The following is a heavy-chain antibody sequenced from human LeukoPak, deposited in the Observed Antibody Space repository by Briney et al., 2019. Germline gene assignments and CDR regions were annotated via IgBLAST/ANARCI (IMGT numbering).Heavy chain of an antibody. Sequence: SETLSLTCNVSGVSISSYYWSWIRQPPGKGLEWIGSIYHSGSTYYNPSLKSRVTISVDTSKNQFSLKLSSVTAADTAVYYCARMVYDYYFDYWGQGTLVTVSS. J-gene: IGHJ4*02. CDR1: GVSISSYY. CDR3: ARMVYDYYFDY. D-gene: IGHD2-8*01. V-gene: IGHV4-38-2*02. CDR2: IYHSGST.